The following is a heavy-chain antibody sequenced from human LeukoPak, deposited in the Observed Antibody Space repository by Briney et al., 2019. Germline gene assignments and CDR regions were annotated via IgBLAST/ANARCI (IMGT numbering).Heavy chain of an antibody. CDR1: GYTFTSYG. CDR3: ARGQGYLTPTYYYYYYMDV. Sequence: ASVKVSCKASGYTFTSYGISWVRQAPGQGLEWMGWISAYNGNTNYAQKLQGRVTMTTDTSTSTAYMELRSLRSDDTAVYYCARGQGYLTPTYYYYYYMDVWGKGTTVTVSS. V-gene: IGHV1-18*01. CDR2: ISAYNGNT. D-gene: IGHD1-1*01. J-gene: IGHJ6*03.